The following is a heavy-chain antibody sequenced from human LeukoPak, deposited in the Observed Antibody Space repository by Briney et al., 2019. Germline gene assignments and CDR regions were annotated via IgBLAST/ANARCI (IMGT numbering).Heavy chain of an antibody. CDR1: GGPMSSYY. D-gene: IGHD6-19*01. J-gene: IGHJ4*02. Sequence: PSETLSLTCTVSGGPMSSYYWSWLRQPPGKGLECIGYIYYSGSTNYTPSLKSRVTISVDTSKNQFSLKLSSVTAADTAVYYCARNRQWRTFDYWGQGTLVTVSS. V-gene: IGHV4-59*01. CDR3: ARNRQWRTFDY. CDR2: IYYSGST.